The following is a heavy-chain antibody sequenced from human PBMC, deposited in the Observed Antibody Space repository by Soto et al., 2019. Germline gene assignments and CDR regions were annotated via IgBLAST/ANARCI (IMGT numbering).Heavy chain of an antibody. CDR1: GGSISSGDYY. CDR2: IYHRGST. D-gene: IGHD7-27*01. J-gene: IGHJ4*02. Sequence: QVQLQESGPGLVKPSQTLSLTCTVSGGSISSGDYYWNWIRQHPGKGLEWIGYIYHRGSTKYNPSLKNQVTKSVKTSKNQTSLKLSPRSAADTAAYNWARAKPFVHPGVPDYWGQGPWSPSPQ. CDR3: ARAKPFVHPGVPDY. V-gene: IGHV4-31*01.